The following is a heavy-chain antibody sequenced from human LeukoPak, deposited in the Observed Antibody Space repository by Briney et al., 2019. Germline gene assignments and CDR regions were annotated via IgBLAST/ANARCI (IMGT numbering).Heavy chain of an antibody. CDR3: AKSNYYDSSGYFFDY. CDR2: MNPNSGNT. Sequence: GASVKVSCKASGYTFTSYDINWVRQATGQGLEWMGWMNPNSGNTGYAQKFQGRVTITRNTSISTAYMELSSLRSEDTAVYYCAKSNYYDSSGYFFDYWGQGTLVTVSS. V-gene: IGHV1-8*03. CDR1: GYTFTSYD. D-gene: IGHD3-22*01. J-gene: IGHJ4*02.